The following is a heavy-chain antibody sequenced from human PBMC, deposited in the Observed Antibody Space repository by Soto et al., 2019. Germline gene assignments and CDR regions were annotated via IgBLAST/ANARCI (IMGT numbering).Heavy chain of an antibody. V-gene: IGHV4-59*01. J-gene: IGHJ5*02. D-gene: IGHD2-15*01. CDR2: IYYSGST. CDR3: ARDLRYCSNGSCYPGRFDP. CDR1: GGSISNYY. Sequence: QVQLQESGPGLVKPSETLSLTCTVSGGSISNYYWSWIRQPPGKGLEWIGYIYYSGSTNYNPSLKSRVTISVDTSKNQFSLKLSSVTTADTAVYYCARDLRYCSNGSCYPGRFDPWGQGTLVTVSS.